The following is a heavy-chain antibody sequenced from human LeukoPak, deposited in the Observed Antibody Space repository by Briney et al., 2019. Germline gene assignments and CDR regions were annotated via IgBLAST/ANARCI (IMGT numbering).Heavy chain of an antibody. V-gene: IGHV3-23*01. D-gene: IGHD6-6*01. CDR3: ARGYSSSSWSLFDY. Sequence: GGSLRLSCAASGFTFSSYAMSWVRQAPGKGLEWVSAIKGRFTISRDNSKNTLYLQMNSLRAEDTAVYYCARGYSSSSWSLFDYWGQGTLVTVSS. CDR1: GFTFSSYA. J-gene: IGHJ4*02. CDR2: I.